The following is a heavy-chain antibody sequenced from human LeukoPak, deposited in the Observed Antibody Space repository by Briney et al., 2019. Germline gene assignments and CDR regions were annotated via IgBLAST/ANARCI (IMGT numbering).Heavy chain of an antibody. CDR3: ARSIVVVVAAKIGPYYFDY. CDR2: VNHSGST. CDR1: GFTFSNYG. D-gene: IGHD2-15*01. Sequence: GSLRLSCAASGFTFSNYGMSWIRQPPGKGLEWIGEVNHSGSTNYNPSLKSRVTISVDTSKNQFSLKLSSVTAADTAVYYCARSIVVVVAAKIGPYYFDYWGQGTLVTVSS. J-gene: IGHJ4*02. V-gene: IGHV4-34*01.